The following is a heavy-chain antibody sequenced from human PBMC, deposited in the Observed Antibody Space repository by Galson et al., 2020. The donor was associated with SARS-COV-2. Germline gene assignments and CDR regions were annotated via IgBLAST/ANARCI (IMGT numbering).Heavy chain of an antibody. CDR2: IYYSGST. V-gene: IGHV4-31*03. Sequence: SETLSLTCTVSGGSISSGGYYWSWIRQHPGKGLEWIGYIYYSGSTYYNPSLKSRVTISVDTSKNQFSLKLRSVTAADPAVYYCARDARYYGSSGYYLDYYYGMDVWGQGTTVTVSS. J-gene: IGHJ6*02. CDR3: ARDARYYGSSGYYLDYYYGMDV. CDR1: GGSISSGGYY. D-gene: IGHD3-22*01.